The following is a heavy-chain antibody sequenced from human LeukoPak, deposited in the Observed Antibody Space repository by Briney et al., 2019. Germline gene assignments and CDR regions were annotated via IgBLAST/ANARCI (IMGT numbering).Heavy chain of an antibody. CDR1: RFTFSTYG. D-gene: IGHD3-3*01. V-gene: IGHV3-48*01. CDR3: ARGSYYDFWSGYYTLGGYFDY. CDR2: ISSSSSTI. Sequence: GGSLRLSCAASRFTFSTYGMHWVRQAPGKGLEWVSYISSSSSTIYYADSVKGRFTISRDNAKNSLYLQMNSLRAEDTAVYYCARGSYYDFWSGYYTLGGYFDYWGQGTLVTVSS. J-gene: IGHJ4*02.